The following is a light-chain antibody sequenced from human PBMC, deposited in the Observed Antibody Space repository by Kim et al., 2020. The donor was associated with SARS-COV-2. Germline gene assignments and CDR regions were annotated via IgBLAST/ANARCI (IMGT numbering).Light chain of an antibody. J-gene: IGLJ3*02. CDR2: EVS. CDR3: SSYAGSNIWV. Sequence: GQSVTISCTGSSSDVGGYNYVSWYQQHTGKAPKLMIYEVSKRPSGVPDRFSGSKSGNTASLTVSGLQAEDEADYYCSSYAGSNIWVFGGGTQLTVL. CDR1: SSDVGGYNY. V-gene: IGLV2-8*01.